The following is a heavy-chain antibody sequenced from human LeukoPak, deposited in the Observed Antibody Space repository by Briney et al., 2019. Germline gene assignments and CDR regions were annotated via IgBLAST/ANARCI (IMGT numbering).Heavy chain of an antibody. D-gene: IGHD2-2*01. CDR3: AREHWVVPAAHKEPSV. Sequence: GGSLRLSCAASGFTVSSNYMSWVRQAPGKGLEGVSVIYSGGSTYYADSVKGRFTISRDNSKNTLYLQMNSLRAEDTAVYYCAREHWVVPAAHKEPSVWGQGTTVTVSS. V-gene: IGHV3-53*01. J-gene: IGHJ6*02. CDR2: IYSGGST. CDR1: GFTVSSNY.